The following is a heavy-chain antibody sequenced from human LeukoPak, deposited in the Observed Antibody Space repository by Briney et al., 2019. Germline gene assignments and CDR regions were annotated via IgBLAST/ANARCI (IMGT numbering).Heavy chain of an antibody. CDR2: ISGSGGST. J-gene: IGHJ4*02. D-gene: IGHD5-12*01. CDR3: AKEANLSGYDSGFDY. CDR1: GFTFSSYA. Sequence: GGSLRLSCAASGFTFSSYAMSCVRQAPGNGLEWVSAISGSGGSTYYADSVKGRFTISRGNSKNTLNLQMNSLRAEDTAVYYCAKEANLSGYDSGFDYWGRGTLVTVSS. V-gene: IGHV3-23*01.